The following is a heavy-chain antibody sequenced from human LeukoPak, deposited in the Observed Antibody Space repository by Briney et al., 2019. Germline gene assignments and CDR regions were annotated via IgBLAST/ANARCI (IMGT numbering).Heavy chain of an antibody. Sequence: GGSLRLSCAASEFTLSSYAMHWVRQAPGMGLEWVALISYDGSNKYYADSVKGRFTISRDNSKNTLYLQMNSLRAEDTAVYYCARPPGSGYAFDIWGQGTMVTVSS. CDR1: EFTLSSYA. CDR3: ARPPGSGYAFDI. V-gene: IGHV3-30-3*01. D-gene: IGHD5-12*01. J-gene: IGHJ3*02. CDR2: ISYDGSNK.